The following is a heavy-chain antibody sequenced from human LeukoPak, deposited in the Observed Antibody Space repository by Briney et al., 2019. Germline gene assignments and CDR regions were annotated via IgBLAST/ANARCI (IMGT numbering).Heavy chain of an antibody. CDR1: GYTFTSSY. D-gene: IGHD1-26*01. Sequence: GASVKVSCKASGYTFTSSYINWVRQAPGQRLEWMGWISAYNGRTNYAQKFQGRVTMTTDSSTSTASMDLTSLRSDDTAVYYCARGGTYYPCIDYWGQGTLVTVSS. J-gene: IGHJ4*02. V-gene: IGHV1-18*01. CDR2: ISAYNGRT. CDR3: ARGGTYYPCIDY.